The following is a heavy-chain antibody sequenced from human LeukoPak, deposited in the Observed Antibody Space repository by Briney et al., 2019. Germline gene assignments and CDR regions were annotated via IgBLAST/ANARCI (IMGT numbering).Heavy chain of an antibody. Sequence: GASVKVSCKASGYTFTSYDINWVRQATGQGLEWTGWMNPNSGNTGYAQKFQGRVTMTRNTSISTAYMELSSLRSEDTAVYYCARLGYSYGYNWFDPWGQGTLVTVSS. D-gene: IGHD5-18*01. CDR2: MNPNSGNT. CDR3: ARLGYSYGYNWFDP. J-gene: IGHJ5*02. V-gene: IGHV1-8*01. CDR1: GYTFTSYD.